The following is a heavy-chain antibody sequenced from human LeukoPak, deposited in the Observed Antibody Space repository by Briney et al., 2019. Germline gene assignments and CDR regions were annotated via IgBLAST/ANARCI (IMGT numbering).Heavy chain of an antibody. Sequence: SETLSLTCTVSGGSISSSSYYWGWIRQPPGKGLEWIGSIYYSGSTYYNPSLKSRVTISVDTSKNQFSLWLSSVTAADTAVYYCARDLDPNWFDPWGQGTLVTVSS. CDR1: GGSISSSSYY. J-gene: IGHJ5*02. V-gene: IGHV4-39*07. D-gene: IGHD1-1*01. CDR3: ARDLDPNWFDP. CDR2: IYYSGST.